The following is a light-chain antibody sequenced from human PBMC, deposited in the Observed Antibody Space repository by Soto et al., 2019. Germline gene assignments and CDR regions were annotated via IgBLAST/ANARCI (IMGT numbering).Light chain of an antibody. CDR3: QQYYNSRHYT. Sequence: EIVMTQSPATLSVSLGESATRSCRASQSVVTDLAWYQQTPGQAPRLLIYAASTRATGIPARFSGSGSGTEFILTISSLQSEDSAVYYCQQYYNSRHYTFGQGTKLEIK. V-gene: IGKV3-15*01. J-gene: IGKJ2*01. CDR1: QSVVTD. CDR2: AAS.